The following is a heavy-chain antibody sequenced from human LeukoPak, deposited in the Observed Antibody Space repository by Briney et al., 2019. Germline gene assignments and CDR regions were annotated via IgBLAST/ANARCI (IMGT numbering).Heavy chain of an antibody. D-gene: IGHD3-22*01. CDR1: GGSISSSSYY. Sequence: PSETLSLTCIVSGGSISSSSYYWGWIRQPPGKGLEWIGSIYYSGSTYYNPSLKSRVTISVDTSKNQFSLKLSSVTAADTAVYSCARRPYDSSGYYYVNWFFDLWGRGTLVTVSS. CDR2: IYYSGST. V-gene: IGHV4-39*01. J-gene: IGHJ2*01. CDR3: ARRPYDSSGYYYVNWFFDL.